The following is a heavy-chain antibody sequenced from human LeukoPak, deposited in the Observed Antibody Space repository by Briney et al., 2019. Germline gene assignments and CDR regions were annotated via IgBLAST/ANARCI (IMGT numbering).Heavy chain of an antibody. CDR1: GFTFSSYG. CDR2: ISASGGTT. CDR3: AKERGHSKPSDY. V-gene: IGHV3-23*01. J-gene: IGHJ4*02. Sequence: GGSLRLSCEVSGFTFSSYGMNWVRQAPGKGLEWVSAISASGGTTYYADSVKGRFTISRDNSKSTLYLQMNSLRAEDTAVYYCAKERGHSKPSDYWGQGTLVTVSS. D-gene: IGHD4-23*01.